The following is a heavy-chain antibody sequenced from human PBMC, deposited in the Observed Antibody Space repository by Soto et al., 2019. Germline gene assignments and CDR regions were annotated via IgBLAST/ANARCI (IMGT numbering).Heavy chain of an antibody. J-gene: IGHJ4*02. CDR1: GFPFSNSG. V-gene: IGHV1-18*01. CDR2: INIYNGKT. Sequence: VLLVQSGAEVKKPGASVKVSCKASGFPFSNSGIAWVRQAPGQGLEWMGWINIYNGKTNYAQTLQDRVTLTADTSTDTAYMELRSLRSDDTAVYYCARQTVWLFLPDSWGLGTLVTVSS. CDR3: ARQTVWLFLPDS. D-gene: IGHD3-22*01.